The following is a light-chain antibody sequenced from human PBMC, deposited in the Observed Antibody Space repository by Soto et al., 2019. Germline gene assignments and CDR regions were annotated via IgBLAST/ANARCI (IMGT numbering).Light chain of an antibody. V-gene: IGKV1-6*01. CDR1: QAIRSA. Sequence: AIQLTQSPSSLSASVGDRVTITCRASQAIRSALGWYQQKPGKVPKLLIYAASTLQSGVPSRFSGSGFGTDFTLTISRLQPEDFATYYCLLDFGYSWAFGQGTKVDIK. J-gene: IGKJ1*01. CDR3: LLDFGYSWA. CDR2: AAS.